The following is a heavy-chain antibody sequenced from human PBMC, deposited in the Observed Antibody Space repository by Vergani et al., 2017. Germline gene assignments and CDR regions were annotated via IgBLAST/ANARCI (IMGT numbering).Heavy chain of an antibody. CDR3: ATPHTVTTGGMEV. V-gene: IGHV1-69-2*01. J-gene: IGHJ6*02. CDR1: GYTFTDYY. Sequence: VQVVQSGAEVKKPGATMKILCKVSGYTFTDYYMHWVKQAPGKGLEWMGLVDPEDGETIYAEKFKGRITIAADTSTDTAHLELSSLRSEDTAVFYCATPHTVTTGGMEVWGQGTTVIVSS. D-gene: IGHD4-17*01. CDR2: VDPEDGET.